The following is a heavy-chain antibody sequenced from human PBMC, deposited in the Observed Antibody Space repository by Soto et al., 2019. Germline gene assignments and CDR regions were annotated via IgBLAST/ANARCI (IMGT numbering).Heavy chain of an antibody. CDR3: AREGSLELQYEDYHYYGMDV. V-gene: IGHV1-69*13. Sequence: SVKVTCTSPVCTFSIYPVVWVRQAPGQGLEWMGGIIPIFGTANYAQKFQGRVTITADESTSTAYMELSSLRSEDTAVYYCAREGSLELQYEDYHYYGMDVWGQGTTVTVSS. D-gene: IGHD1-7*01. J-gene: IGHJ6*02. CDR2: IIPIFGTA. CDR1: VCTFSIYP.